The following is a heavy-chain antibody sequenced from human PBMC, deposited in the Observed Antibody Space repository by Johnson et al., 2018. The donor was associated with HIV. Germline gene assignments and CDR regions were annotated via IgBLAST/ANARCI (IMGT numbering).Heavy chain of an antibody. D-gene: IGHD1-26*01. V-gene: IGHV3-30*02. Sequence: QVQLVESGGGVVQPGGSLRLSCAASGFTFSSYGMHWVRQAPGKGLEWVAFIRYGGSTKYYADSVKGRFTISRDNSKNTLYLQLNSLRAEDTAVYYCAKGRWEATTYDDAFDIWGQGTMVTVSS. J-gene: IGHJ3*02. CDR3: AKGRWEATTYDDAFDI. CDR1: GFTFSSYG. CDR2: IRYGGSTK.